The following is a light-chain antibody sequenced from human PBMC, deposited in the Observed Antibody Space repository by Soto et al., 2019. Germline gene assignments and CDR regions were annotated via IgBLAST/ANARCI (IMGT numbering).Light chain of an antibody. J-gene: IGLJ1*01. CDR1: SSDIGGYNY. CDR3: SSYTGSSPPYV. V-gene: IGLV2-14*01. CDR2: DVT. Sequence: QSALTQPASVSGSPGQSITISCTGTSSDIGGYNYVSWFQQHPGKAPKLMIYDVTNRPSGVSDRFSGSRSGNTASLTVSGLQAEDEADYYCSSYTGSSPPYVFGTGTKVTVL.